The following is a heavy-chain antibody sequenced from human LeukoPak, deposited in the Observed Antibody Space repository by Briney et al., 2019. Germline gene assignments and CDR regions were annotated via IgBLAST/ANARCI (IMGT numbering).Heavy chain of an antibody. Sequence: SETLSLTCSVSTYSISSSSYYWGWIRQPPGKGLEWIGSIYYSGSTYYNPSLKSRVTISVDTSKNQFSLKLSSVTAADTAVYYCAILTYYYDSSGSGPSYAFDIWGQGTMVTVSS. V-gene: IGHV4-39*07. CDR1: TYSISSSSYY. CDR2: IYYSGST. CDR3: AILTYYYDSSGSGPSYAFDI. J-gene: IGHJ3*02. D-gene: IGHD3-22*01.